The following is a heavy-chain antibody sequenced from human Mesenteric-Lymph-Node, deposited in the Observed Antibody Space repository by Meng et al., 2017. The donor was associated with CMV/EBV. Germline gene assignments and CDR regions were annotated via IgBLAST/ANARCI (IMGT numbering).Heavy chain of an antibody. Sequence: GGSLRLSCAASGFTFSSYWMHWVRQAPGKGLVWVSRINSDGSSTSYADSVKGRFTISRDNAKNTLYLQMNSLRAEDTAVYYCARGSYYYDSSGYRFPFDYWGQGTLVTVSS. CDR3: ARGSYYYDSSGYRFPFDY. CDR1: GFTFSSYW. V-gene: IGHV3-74*01. CDR2: INSDGSST. D-gene: IGHD3-22*01. J-gene: IGHJ4*02.